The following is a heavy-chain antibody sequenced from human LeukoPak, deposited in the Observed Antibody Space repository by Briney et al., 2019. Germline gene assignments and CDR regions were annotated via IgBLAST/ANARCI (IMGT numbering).Heavy chain of an antibody. Sequence: PGGSLRLSCAASEFTFSSNAMSWVRQAPGKGLEWVSAISGSGGSTYYADSVKGRFTISRDNTKNTLYLQMNSLRAEDTAVYYCAKGGGAVAGTNYYYYYMDVWGKGTTVTISS. CDR1: EFTFSSNA. CDR2: ISGSGGST. CDR3: AKGGGAVAGTNYYYYYMDV. D-gene: IGHD6-19*01. V-gene: IGHV3-23*01. J-gene: IGHJ6*03.